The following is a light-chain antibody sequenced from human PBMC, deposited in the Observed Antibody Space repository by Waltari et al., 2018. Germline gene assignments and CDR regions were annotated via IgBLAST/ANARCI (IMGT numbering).Light chain of an antibody. J-gene: IGLJ3*02. Sequence: QTMVTQEPSLSVSPGGTVTLTCALRSGSVSSTSYPTWYQQTPGQPPRTLVYKGISRSSGVPGRFSGSILGNTAALTITGAQADDESDYYCSMYMGSGVWVFGGGTKLTVL. CDR1: SGSVSSTSY. V-gene: IGLV8-61*01. CDR3: SMYMGSGVWV. CDR2: KGI.